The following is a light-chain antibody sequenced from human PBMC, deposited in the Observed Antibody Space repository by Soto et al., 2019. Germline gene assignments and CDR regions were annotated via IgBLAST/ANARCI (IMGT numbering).Light chain of an antibody. Sequence: DIQMTQSPSTLSASVGDRVTITCRASQSINSWLAWYQQKPGKAPKLLIYQASSLESGVPSRFSGSVSGTDFTLTVSSLQPDDFATYYCQHYNSYPWTFGRGTKVEIK. CDR1: QSINSW. J-gene: IGKJ1*01. V-gene: IGKV1-5*03. CDR3: QHYNSYPWT. CDR2: QAS.